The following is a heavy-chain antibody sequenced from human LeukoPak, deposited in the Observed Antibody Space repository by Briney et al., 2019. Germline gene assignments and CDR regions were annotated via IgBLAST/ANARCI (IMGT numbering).Heavy chain of an antibody. V-gene: IGHV1-46*01. D-gene: IGHD3-9*01. CDR1: GYTFTSYY. J-gene: IGHJ3*02. CDR2: INPSGGST. Sequence: GASVKVSCKASGYTFTSYYMHWVRQAPGQGLKWMGIINPSGGSTSYAQKFQGRVTMTRDTSTSTVYMELSSLRSEDTAVYYCARSRQKITIFSRGVFDAFDIWGQGTMVTVSS. CDR3: ARSRQKITIFSRGVFDAFDI.